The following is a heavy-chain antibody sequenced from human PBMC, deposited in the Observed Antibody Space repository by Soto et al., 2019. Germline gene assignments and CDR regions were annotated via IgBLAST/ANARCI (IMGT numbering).Heavy chain of an antibody. CDR1: GYTFTDYG. CDR2: ISAYNGNT. Sequence: ASVKVSRRASGYTFTDYGISWVRQAPGQALEWMGWISAYNGNTKYAQKLQGRVTMTTDTSTSIAYMELRSLRSDDTAVYYCARDSPPFDYWGQGTLVTVSS. J-gene: IGHJ4*02. V-gene: IGHV1-18*01. CDR3: ARDSPPFDY.